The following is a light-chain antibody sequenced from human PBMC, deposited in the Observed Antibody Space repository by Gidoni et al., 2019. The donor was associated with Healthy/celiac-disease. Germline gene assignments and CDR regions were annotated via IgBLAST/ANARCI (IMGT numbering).Light chain of an antibody. CDR2: DAS. CDR1: QSVSSY. Sequence: ESVLTQSPATLSLSPGERATLSCRASQSVSSYLAWYQQKPGQAPRLLIYDASNRATGIPARFSGSGSGTDFTLTISSLEPEDFAVYYCQQRSNWPLFXGXTKVEIK. J-gene: IGKJ4*01. CDR3: QQRSNWPL. V-gene: IGKV3-11*01.